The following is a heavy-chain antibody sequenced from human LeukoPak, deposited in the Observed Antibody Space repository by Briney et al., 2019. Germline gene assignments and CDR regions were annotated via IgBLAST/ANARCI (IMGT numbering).Heavy chain of an antibody. CDR3: ATGLDIVVGDVFDI. Sequence: SETLSLTCTASGGSISSSSYYWGWIRQPPGKGLEWIGSIYHSGSTYYNPSLKSRVTISVDTSKNQFSLKLSSVTAADTAVYYCATGLDIVVGDVFDIWGQGTMVTVSS. CDR2: IYHSGST. CDR1: GGSISSSSYY. J-gene: IGHJ3*02. D-gene: IGHD2-2*01. V-gene: IGHV4-39*01.